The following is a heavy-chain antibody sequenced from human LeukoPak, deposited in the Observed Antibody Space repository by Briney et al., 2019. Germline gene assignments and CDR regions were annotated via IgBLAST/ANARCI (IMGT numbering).Heavy chain of an antibody. V-gene: IGHV4-59*01. Sequence: SETLSLTCTVSGGSISSYYWSWIRQPPGKGMEWMGNIYYSGSAIYNPSLKSRVTISVDTSKNQFSLKLSSVTPADTAVYYCARGGGNFDYWGQGTQVTVSS. CDR2: IYYSGSA. D-gene: IGHD3-16*01. CDR1: GGSISSYY. J-gene: IGHJ4*02. CDR3: ARGGGNFDY.